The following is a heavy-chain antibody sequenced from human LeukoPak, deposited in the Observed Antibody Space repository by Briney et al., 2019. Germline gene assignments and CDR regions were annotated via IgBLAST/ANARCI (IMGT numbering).Heavy chain of an antibody. CDR2: IYYSGST. J-gene: IGHJ4*02. V-gene: IGHV4-39*01. CDR3: ARHGSDYCSDDRCYPIDY. D-gene: IGHD2-15*01. CDR1: GGSISTTTYY. Sequence: PSETLSLTCTVSGGSISTTTYYWGWIRQPPGKGLEWIGSIYYSGSTYYNPSLTSRVTISVDASKNQFSLKLSSVTAADTAVYYCARHGSDYCSDDRCYPIDYWGQGTLVTVSS.